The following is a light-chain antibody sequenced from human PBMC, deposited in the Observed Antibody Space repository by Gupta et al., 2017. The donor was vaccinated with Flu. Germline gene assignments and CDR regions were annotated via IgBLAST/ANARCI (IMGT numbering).Light chain of an antibody. J-gene: IGKJ1*01. V-gene: IGKV1-39*01. CDR2: AAS. CDR3: QQSYSIPWT. Sequence: IQMTQSPSSLSASVGDTVTITCRASQGISSYLNWYQQKPGKARKLLIYAASSLQSVVPSSFSGSGCATDFTLTISSQQPEDFATYYCQQSYSIPWTFGQGTKVEIK. CDR1: QGISSY.